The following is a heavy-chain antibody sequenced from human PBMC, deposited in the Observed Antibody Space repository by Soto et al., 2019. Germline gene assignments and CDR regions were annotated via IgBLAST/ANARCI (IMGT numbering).Heavy chain of an antibody. D-gene: IGHD3-3*01. CDR2: ISYDGSNK. CDR3: ARGAHYDFCSGYYPYYGMDV. Sequence: PGGSLRLSCAASGFTFSSYAMHWVRQAPGKGLEWVAVISYDGSNKYYADSVKGRFTISRDNSKNTLYLQMNSLRAEDTAVYYCARGAHYDFCSGYYPYYGMDVWGQGTTVTVSS. CDR1: GFTFSSYA. J-gene: IGHJ6*02. V-gene: IGHV3-30-3*01.